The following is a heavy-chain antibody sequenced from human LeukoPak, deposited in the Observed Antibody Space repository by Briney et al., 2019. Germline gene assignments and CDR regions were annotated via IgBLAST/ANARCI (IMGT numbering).Heavy chain of an antibody. CDR2: ISSSSSYI. V-gene: IGHV3-21*01. CDR3: ARPLTNCSSTSCYQIFDY. Sequence: GGSLRLSCAASGFTFSSYSMNWVRQAPGKGLEWVSSISSSSSYIYYADSVKGRFTISRDNAKNSLYLQMNSLRAEDTAVYYCARPLTNCSSTSCYQIFDYWGQGTLVTVSS. CDR1: GFTFSSYS. D-gene: IGHD2-2*01. J-gene: IGHJ4*02.